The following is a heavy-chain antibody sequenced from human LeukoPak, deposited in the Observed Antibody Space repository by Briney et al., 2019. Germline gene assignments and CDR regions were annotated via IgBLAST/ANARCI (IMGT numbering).Heavy chain of an antibody. CDR2: IYSGGST. D-gene: IGHD6-19*01. Sequence: GGSLRLSCAASGFTVSSNYMSWARQAPGKGLEWVSVIYSGGSTYYADSVKGRFTISRDNSKNTLYLQMNSLRAEDTAVYYCARVTGGWYYFDYWGQGTLVTVSS. CDR1: GFTVSSNY. V-gene: IGHV3-53*01. CDR3: ARVTGGWYYFDY. J-gene: IGHJ4*02.